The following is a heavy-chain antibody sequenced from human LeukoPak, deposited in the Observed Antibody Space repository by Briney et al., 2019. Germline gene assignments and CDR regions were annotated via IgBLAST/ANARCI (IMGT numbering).Heavy chain of an antibody. V-gene: IGHV4-61*02. CDR2: IYTSGST. CDR3: ARGVVVVAVTGGADYYYYMDV. Sequence: PSETLSLTCTVSGGSISSGSYYWSWIRQPAGKGLEWIGRIYTSGSTNYNPSLKSRVTISVDTSKNQFSLKLSSVTAADTAVYYCARGVVVVAVTGGADYYYYMDVWGKGTTVTVSS. J-gene: IGHJ6*03. D-gene: IGHD2-15*01. CDR1: GGSISSGSYY.